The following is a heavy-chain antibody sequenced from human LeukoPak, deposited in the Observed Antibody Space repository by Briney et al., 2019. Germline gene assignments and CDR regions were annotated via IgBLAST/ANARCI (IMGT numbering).Heavy chain of an antibody. CDR2: IWYDGSNK. CDR1: GFTFSSYW. J-gene: IGHJ4*02. CDR3: ARGPYYYDSSGYYYEEIDY. Sequence: GGSLRLSCAASGFTFSSYWMHWVRQAPGKGLEWVAVIWYDGSNKYYADSVKGRFTISRDNSKNTLYLQMNSLRAEDTAVYYCARGPYYYDSSGYYYEEIDYWGQGTLVTVSS. V-gene: IGHV3-33*08. D-gene: IGHD3-22*01.